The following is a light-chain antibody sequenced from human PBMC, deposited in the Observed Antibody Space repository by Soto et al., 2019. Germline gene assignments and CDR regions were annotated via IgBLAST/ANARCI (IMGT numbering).Light chain of an antibody. Sequence: EIVLTQSPGTLSLSPGERATLSCRASQSVSSSYLAWYQQKPGQTPRLLIYGASSRATDIPDRFSASGSWTDFTLTLSRLEPDDFDVYYWQQNQYDTSPVLTCGGGTKVEIK. CDR3: QQNQYDTSPVLT. CDR2: GAS. V-gene: IGKV3-20*01. J-gene: IGKJ4*01. CDR1: QSVSSSY.